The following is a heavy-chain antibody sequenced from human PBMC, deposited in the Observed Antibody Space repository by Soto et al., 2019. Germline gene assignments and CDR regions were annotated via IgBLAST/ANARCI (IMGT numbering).Heavy chain of an antibody. J-gene: IGHJ5*02. Sequence: ETLTLTSTVAVGSFSSSSYYFGCIRQPPGKGLEWIGSIYYSGSTYYNPSLKSRVTISVDTSKNQFSLKLSSVTAADTAVYYCARNPHYYDSSGFDPWGQGTLVTVSS. CDR2: IYYSGST. CDR3: ARNPHYYDSSGFDP. D-gene: IGHD3-22*01. V-gene: IGHV4-39*01. CDR1: VGSFSSSSYY.